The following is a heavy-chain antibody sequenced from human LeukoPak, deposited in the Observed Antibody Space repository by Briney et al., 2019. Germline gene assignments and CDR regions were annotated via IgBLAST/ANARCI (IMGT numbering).Heavy chain of an antibody. D-gene: IGHD3-10*01. CDR2: IYYSGST. V-gene: IGHV4-59*12. J-gene: IGHJ4*02. CDR1: GGSISSYY. CDR3: AREAGGGWDYFDY. Sequence: SETLSLTCTVSGGSISSYYWNWIRQPPGKGREWSGYIYYSGSTNYNPSLKSRVTMSVGTSKNQFSLKLSSVTAADTAVYYCAREAGGGWDYFDYWGQGTLVTVSS.